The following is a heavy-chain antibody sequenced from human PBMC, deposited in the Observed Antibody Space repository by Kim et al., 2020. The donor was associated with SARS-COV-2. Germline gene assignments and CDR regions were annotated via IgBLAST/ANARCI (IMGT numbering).Heavy chain of an antibody. J-gene: IGHJ4*02. CDR1: GYTLTELS. V-gene: IGHV1-24*01. CDR3: ATLVNYYDSSGYYLDY. D-gene: IGHD3-22*01. CDR2: FDPEDGET. Sequence: ASVKVSCKVSGYTLTELSMHWVRQAPGKGLEWMGGFDPEDGETIYAQKFQGRVTMTEDTSTDTAYMELSSLRSEDTAVYYCATLVNYYDSSGYYLDYWGQGTLVTVSS.